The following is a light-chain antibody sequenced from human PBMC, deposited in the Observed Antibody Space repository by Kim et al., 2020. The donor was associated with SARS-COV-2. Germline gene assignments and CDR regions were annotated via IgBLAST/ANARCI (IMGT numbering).Light chain of an antibody. V-gene: IGLV2-14*03. J-gene: IGLJ2*01. Sequence: GHSITISCTAISIDVCGYNHVAWYQPPPGKAPKLMIYDVRKRTSGVSNRFSGSKSGNTASLLISGLQAEDEADYYCSSYTSSSTVVFGGGTQLTVL. CDR1: SIDVCGYNH. CDR2: DVR. CDR3: SSYTSSSTVV.